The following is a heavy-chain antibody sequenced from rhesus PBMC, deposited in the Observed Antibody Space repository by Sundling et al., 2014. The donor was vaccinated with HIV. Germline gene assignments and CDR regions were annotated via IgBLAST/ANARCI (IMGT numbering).Heavy chain of an antibody. J-gene: IGHJ4*01. V-gene: IGHV4S2*01. CDR3: ARSLPGTSGYFDY. CDR1: GASISSNY. D-gene: IGHD1-1*01. CDR2: IYGSGGST. Sequence: QVQLQESGPGVVKPSESLPLTCAVSGASISSNYWSWIRQAPGKGLEWIGRIYGSGGSTDFNPSLKSRVTISRDTSKNQFSLKLSSVTAADTAVYYCARSLPGTSGYFDYWGQGVLVTVSS.